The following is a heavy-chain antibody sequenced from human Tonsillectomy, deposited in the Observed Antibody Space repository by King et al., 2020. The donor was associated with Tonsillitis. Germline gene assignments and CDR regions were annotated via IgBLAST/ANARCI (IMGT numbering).Heavy chain of an antibody. CDR1: GGSISSYY. J-gene: IGHJ4*02. V-gene: IGHV4-59*01. D-gene: IGHD2-21*02. CDR2: IYYSGST. Sequence: QLQESGPGLVKPSETLSLTCTVSGGSISSYYWSWIRQPPGKGLEWIGYIYYSGSTNYNPSLKSRVTISVDTSKNQFSLKLSSVTAADTAVYYCARAPDLTYCGGDCYSGVDYWGQGTLVTVSS. CDR3: ARAPDLTYCGGDCYSGVDY.